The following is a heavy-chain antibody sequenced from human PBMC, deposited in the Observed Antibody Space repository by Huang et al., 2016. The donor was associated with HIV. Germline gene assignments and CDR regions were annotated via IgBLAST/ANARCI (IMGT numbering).Heavy chain of an antibody. D-gene: IGHD3-10*01. V-gene: IGHV3-30*02. Sequence: QVQLVESGGGVVQPGGSLRLSCAAAGFTFSSYGMHWVSQAPGKGVECVAVIRYDGSNKYYADSVSGRFTISSDKSKNPLYLKMKRLRAEDTAVYYCAKGSMANAFDIWGQGTMVTVSS. CDR3: AKGSMANAFDI. J-gene: IGHJ3*02. CDR1: GFTFSSYG. CDR2: IRYDGSNK.